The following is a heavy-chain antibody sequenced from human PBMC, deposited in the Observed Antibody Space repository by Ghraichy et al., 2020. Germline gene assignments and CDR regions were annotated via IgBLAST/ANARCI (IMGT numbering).Heavy chain of an antibody. Sequence: GGSLRLSCAASGFTVSSNYMSWVRQAPGKGLEWVSVIYSGGSTYYADSVKGRFTISRDNSKNTLYLQMNSLRAEDTAVYYCAREYRGSGWYVWFDPWGQGTLVTVSS. CDR3: AREYRGSGWYVWFDP. D-gene: IGHD6-19*01. CDR1: GFTVSSNY. CDR2: IYSGGST. J-gene: IGHJ5*02. V-gene: IGHV3-66*01.